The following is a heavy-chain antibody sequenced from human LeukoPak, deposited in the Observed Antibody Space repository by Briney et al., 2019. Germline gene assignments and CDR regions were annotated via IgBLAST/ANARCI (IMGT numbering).Heavy chain of an antibody. Sequence: TGGSLRLSCAPSIGFTLRNYAIHWVRQAPGKGLEWVAVISIDGSRQHYADFLVRRFTISRDNSKNTVSLQMSSLRTEDTAVYFCAREQGGSGWSGFDYWGQGTLVTVSS. J-gene: IGHJ4*02. CDR3: AREQGGSGWSGFDY. D-gene: IGHD6-19*01. CDR1: GFTLRNYA. V-gene: IGHV3-30*15. CDR2: ISIDGSRQ.